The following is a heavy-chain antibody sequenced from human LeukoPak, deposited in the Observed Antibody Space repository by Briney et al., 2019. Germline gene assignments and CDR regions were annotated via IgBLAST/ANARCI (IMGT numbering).Heavy chain of an antibody. Sequence: TGGSLSLSCAASGFTFSSYAMSWVRQAPGKGLEWVSAISGSGGSTYYADSEKGRFTISRDNSKNTLYLQMNSLRAEDTAVYYCAKEADGDSYYYFDYWGQGTLVTVSS. D-gene: IGHD4-17*01. J-gene: IGHJ4*02. CDR1: GFTFSSYA. V-gene: IGHV3-23*01. CDR2: ISGSGGST. CDR3: AKEADGDSYYYFDY.